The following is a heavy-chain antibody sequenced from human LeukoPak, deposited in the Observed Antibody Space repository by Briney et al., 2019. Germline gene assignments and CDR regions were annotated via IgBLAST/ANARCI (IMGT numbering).Heavy chain of an antibody. CDR3: ANVAIAPTGKSYFDY. J-gene: IGHJ4*02. CDR1: GFTFSGSA. V-gene: IGHV3-73*01. Sequence: GGSLRLSCAASGFTFSGSAMHWVRQASGKGLEWVGRIRSKANSYATAYAASVKGRFTISRDDSKNTAYLQMNSLKTEDTAVYYCANVAIAPTGKSYFDYWGQGTLVTVSS. D-gene: IGHD6-13*01. CDR2: IRSKANSYAT.